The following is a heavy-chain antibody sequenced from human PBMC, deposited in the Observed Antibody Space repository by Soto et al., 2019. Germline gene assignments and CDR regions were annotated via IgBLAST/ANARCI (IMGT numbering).Heavy chain of an antibody. CDR1: GGSISSYY. V-gene: IGHV4-59*01. CDR3: ARDSCSSTSCYPPHGMDV. D-gene: IGHD2-2*01. CDR2: IYYSGST. Sequence: NPSETLSLTWTVSGGSISSYYWSWIRQPPGKGLEWIGYIYYSGSTNYNPSLKSRVTISVDTSKNQFSLKLSSVTAADTAVYYCARDSCSSTSCYPPHGMDVWGQGTTVTVSS. J-gene: IGHJ6*02.